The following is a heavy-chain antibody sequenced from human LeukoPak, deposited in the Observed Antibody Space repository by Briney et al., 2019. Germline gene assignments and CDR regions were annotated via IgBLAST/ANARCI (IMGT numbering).Heavy chain of an antibody. J-gene: IGHJ3*02. CDR1: GGSISSYY. Sequence: SETLSLTCTVSGGSISSYYWSWIRQPPGKGLEWIGYIYYSGSTNYNPSLKSRVTISVDTSKNQFSLKLSSVTAADTAVYYCARDTRVITDDGAFDIWGQGIMVTVSS. CDR3: ARDTRVITDDGAFDI. D-gene: IGHD3-22*01. V-gene: IGHV4-59*01. CDR2: IYYSGST.